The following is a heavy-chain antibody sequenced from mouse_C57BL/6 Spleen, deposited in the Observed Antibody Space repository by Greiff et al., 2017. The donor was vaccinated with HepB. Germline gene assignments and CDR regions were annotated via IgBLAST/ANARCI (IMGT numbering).Heavy chain of an antibody. CDR3: TIYGKPDY. CDR1: GYTFTDYE. V-gene: IGHV1-15*01. D-gene: IGHD1-1*01. J-gene: IGHJ2*01. Sequence: QVQLQQSGAELVRPGASVTLSCKASGYTFTDYEMHWVKQTPVHGLEWIGAIDPETGGTAYNQKFKGKAIVTADKSSSTAYMELRSLTSEDSAVYYCTIYGKPDYWGQGTTLTVSS. CDR2: IDPETGGT.